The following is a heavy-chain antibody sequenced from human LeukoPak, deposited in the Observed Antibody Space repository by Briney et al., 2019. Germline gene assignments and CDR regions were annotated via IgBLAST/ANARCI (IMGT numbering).Heavy chain of an antibody. CDR2: ISASGASI. J-gene: IGHJ4*02. D-gene: IGHD2-21*01. CDR3: AKDGGVWWNDH. Sequence: GGSLRLSCAASGFTFSTYEMNWVRQAPGKGLEWVAYISASGASIYYAASVKGRFTISRDNAKNSLYLQLNSLRAEDTAVYYCAKDGGVWWNDHWRQGTLVTVSS. V-gene: IGHV3-48*03. CDR1: GFTFSTYE.